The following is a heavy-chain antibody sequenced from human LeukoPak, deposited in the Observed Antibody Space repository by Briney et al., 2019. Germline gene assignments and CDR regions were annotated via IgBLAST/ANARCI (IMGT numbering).Heavy chain of an antibody. CDR2: INPNSGDT. J-gene: IGHJ4*02. Sequence: GASVKVSCKASGYTFTGHYLHWVRQAPGQGLEWMGWINPNSGDTNYAQKFQGRVTMTSDTSISTAYMELSRLRSDDTAVYYCARGQTTVTTYYWGQGTLVTVSS. D-gene: IGHD4-17*01. CDR1: GYTFTGHY. CDR3: ARGQTTVTTYY. V-gene: IGHV1-2*02.